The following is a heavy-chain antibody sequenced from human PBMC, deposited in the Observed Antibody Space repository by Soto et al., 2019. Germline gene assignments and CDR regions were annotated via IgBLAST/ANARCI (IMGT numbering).Heavy chain of an antibody. D-gene: IGHD6-6*01. J-gene: IGHJ4*02. CDR3: AKIGSSSSVSLPLVLLDY. CDR2: IPGSGTST. V-gene: IGHV3-23*01. Sequence: GGSLRLSCAASGFTFSSYAMSWVRQSPGKGLEWVSAIPGSGTSTYYAGSVKGRFTISRDNSKNTLYLQMNSLRVEDTAVYYCAKIGSSSSVSLPLVLLDYWGQGALVTAPQ. CDR1: GFTFSSYA.